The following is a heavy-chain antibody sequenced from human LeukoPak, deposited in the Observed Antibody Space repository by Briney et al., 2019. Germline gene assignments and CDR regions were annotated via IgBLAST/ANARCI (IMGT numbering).Heavy chain of an antibody. V-gene: IGHV4-59*11. J-gene: IGHJ3*02. Sequence: SETLTLTCTVSGGSISSHYWTWIRQSPGKGLEWIGYISYSGSTNYNPSLKSRVTLSVDTSKNQFSLKLSSVTAADTAVYYCARDPTTVTKGFDIWGQGTMVTVSS. CDR3: ARDPTTVTKGFDI. D-gene: IGHD4-17*01. CDR1: GGSISSHY. CDR2: ISYSGST.